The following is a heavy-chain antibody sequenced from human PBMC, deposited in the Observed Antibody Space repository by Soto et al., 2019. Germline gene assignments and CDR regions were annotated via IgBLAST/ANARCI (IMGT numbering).Heavy chain of an antibody. Sequence: LSLTCNVSGDSIKTHYWSWIRQPPGKGLEWIGYIYYSGSTLYNPSLKRRVTISVDTAKNQFSLRLNSLTAADTAVYYCASGWMAAFDNWGQGTLVTVSS. CDR3: ASGWMAAFDN. J-gene: IGHJ4*02. CDR2: IYYSGST. D-gene: IGHD2-2*03. V-gene: IGHV4-59*11. CDR1: GDSIKTHY.